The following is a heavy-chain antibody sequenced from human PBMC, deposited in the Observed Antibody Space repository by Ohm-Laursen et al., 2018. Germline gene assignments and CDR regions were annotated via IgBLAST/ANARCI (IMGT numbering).Heavy chain of an antibody. V-gene: IGHV3-11*01. Sequence: SLRLSCAAFGFSFSDFQMSWMRQAPGKGLEWVSYISSSGRTIFYSDSVKGRFTISRDNAMNSLYLQMNSLRVEDTAVYYCVRLGSSWSSDVWGQGTTVTVSS. CDR1: GFSFSDFQ. CDR2: ISSSGRTI. D-gene: IGHD6-13*01. J-gene: IGHJ6*02. CDR3: VRLGSSWSSDV.